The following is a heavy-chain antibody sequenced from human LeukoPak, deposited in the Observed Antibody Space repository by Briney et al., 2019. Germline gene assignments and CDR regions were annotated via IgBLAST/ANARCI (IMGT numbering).Heavy chain of an antibody. CDR2: MIPILGIA. J-gene: IGHJ3*02. V-gene: IGHV1-69*04. Sequence: SVNLSCKASGRTFSSYAISWVRQAPGQGLEWMGRMIPILGIANYAQKFQGRVTITADKSTSTAYMEPSSLRSEDTAVYYCARAFGSGPPRDAFDIWGQGTMVTVSS. D-gene: IGHD2-15*01. CDR3: ARAFGSGPPRDAFDI. CDR1: GRTFSSYA.